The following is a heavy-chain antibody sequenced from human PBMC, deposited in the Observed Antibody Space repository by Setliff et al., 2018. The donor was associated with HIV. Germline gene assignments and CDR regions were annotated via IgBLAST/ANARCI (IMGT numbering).Heavy chain of an antibody. CDR1: GFTFSDCS. V-gene: IGHV3-48*01. CDR2: ITSTGSTI. CDR3: ARSGSGSYINWFGP. J-gene: IGHJ5*02. D-gene: IGHD3-10*01. Sequence: PGGSRRLSCAASGFTFSDCSMNWVRQAQGKGLEWISYITSTGSTIFYADSVKGRFTISRDNDKNSVHLQMTSLRAEDTAVYYCARSGSGSYINWFGPWGQGTLVTVSS.